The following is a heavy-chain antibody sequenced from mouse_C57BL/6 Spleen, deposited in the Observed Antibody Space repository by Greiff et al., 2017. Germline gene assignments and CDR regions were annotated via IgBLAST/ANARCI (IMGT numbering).Heavy chain of an antibody. V-gene: IGHV1-4*01. J-gene: IGHJ3*01. D-gene: IGHD2-13*01. CDR3: GGRYGYGDYVAY. CDR2: INPSSGYT. Sequence: QVQLKESGAELARPGASVKMSCKASGYTFTSYTMHWVKQRPGQGLEWIGYINPSSGYTKYNQKFKDKATLTADKSSSTAYMQLSSLTSEESAVYYCGGRYGYGDYVAYWGQGTMVTVSA. CDR1: GYTFTSYT.